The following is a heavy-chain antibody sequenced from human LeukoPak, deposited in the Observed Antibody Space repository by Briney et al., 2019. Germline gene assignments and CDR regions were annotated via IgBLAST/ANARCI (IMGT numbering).Heavy chain of an antibody. V-gene: IGHV4-34*01. Sequence: SETLSLTCAVGGGSLRGYFWSWVRQPPGKGLEWIGESDDGGSTNYNTSLKSRLTISVDTSKNEISLKLSSVTAADTAVYYCAGLKRVPYSTTWVYYGMDVWGQGTPVTVSS. J-gene: IGHJ6*02. CDR3: AGLKRVPYSTTWVYYGMDV. D-gene: IGHD2/OR15-2a*01. CDR1: GGSLRGYF. CDR2: SDDGGST.